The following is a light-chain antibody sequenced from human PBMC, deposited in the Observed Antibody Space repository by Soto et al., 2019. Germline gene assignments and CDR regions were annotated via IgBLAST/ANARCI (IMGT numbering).Light chain of an antibody. Sequence: DIQMTKSPSSVSASVGDRVTITCRASQGISSWLAWYQKKPGKAPNLLIYAASSLQSGVPSRFSGSESGTDFTLTISSLQPEDCAIYFCQQANSFPITFGQGTRLEIK. CDR3: QQANSFPIT. CDR2: AAS. V-gene: IGKV1-12*01. J-gene: IGKJ5*01. CDR1: QGISSW.